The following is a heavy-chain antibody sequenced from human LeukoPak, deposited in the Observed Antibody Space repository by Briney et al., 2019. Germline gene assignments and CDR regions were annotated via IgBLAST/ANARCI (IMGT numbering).Heavy chain of an antibody. Sequence: PGRSLRLSCAASGFTFSSYAMHWVRQAPGKGLEWVAVISYDGSNKYYADSVRGRFTISRDKSKKTLNLQMNSLRAEDTALYYCARVSRDYYGSGSYYGMDVWGQGTTVTVSS. CDR1: GFTFSSYA. CDR2: ISYDGSNK. J-gene: IGHJ6*02. CDR3: ARVSRDYYGSGSYYGMDV. V-gene: IGHV3-30-3*01. D-gene: IGHD3-10*01.